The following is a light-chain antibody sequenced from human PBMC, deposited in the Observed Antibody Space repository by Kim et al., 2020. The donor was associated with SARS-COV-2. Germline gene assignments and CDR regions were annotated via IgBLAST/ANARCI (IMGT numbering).Light chain of an antibody. CDR1: QSVLSRSNNKNY. CDR2: WAS. J-gene: IGKJ5*01. V-gene: IGKV4-1*01. Sequence: ATINCKSSQSVLSRSNNKNYLTWYQQKPGQPPKLLIYWASTRESGVPDRFSGSGSGTDFTLTISSLQAEDVAVYYCQQCYSIPITFGQGTRLEIK. CDR3: QQCYSIPIT.